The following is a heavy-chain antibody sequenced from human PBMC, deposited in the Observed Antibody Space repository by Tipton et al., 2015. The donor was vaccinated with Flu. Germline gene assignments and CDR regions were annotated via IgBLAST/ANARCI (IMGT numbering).Heavy chain of an antibody. Sequence: TLSLTCTVSGGSISSSSYYWGWIRQPPGKGLEWIGSIYYSGSTYYNPSLKSRVTISVDTSKNQFSLKLSSVTAADTAVYYCARHFDWASNSSGWYVYYYYYGMDVWGQGTTVTVSS. CDR3: ARHFDWASNSSGWYVYYYYYGMDV. CDR1: GGSISSSSYY. D-gene: IGHD6-19*01. CDR2: IYYSGST. V-gene: IGHV4-39*01. J-gene: IGHJ6*02.